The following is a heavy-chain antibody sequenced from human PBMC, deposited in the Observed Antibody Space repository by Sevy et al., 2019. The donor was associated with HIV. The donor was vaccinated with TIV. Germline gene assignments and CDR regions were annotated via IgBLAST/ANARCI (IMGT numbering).Heavy chain of an antibody. CDR1: GFTFSSYA. CDR2: ISGSGGST. CDR3: ANGITKNWFDP. V-gene: IGHV3-23*01. D-gene: IGHD1-20*01. Sequence: GGSLRLSCAASGFTFSSYAMSWVRQAPGKGLEWVSAISGSGGSTYYADSVKGRFTISRDNSKNTRYLQMNSLRAEETAVYYCANGITKNWFDPWGQGTLVTVSS. J-gene: IGHJ5*02.